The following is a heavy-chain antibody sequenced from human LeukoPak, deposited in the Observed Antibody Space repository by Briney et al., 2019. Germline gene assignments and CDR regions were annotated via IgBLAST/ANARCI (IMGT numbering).Heavy chain of an antibody. J-gene: IGHJ5*02. D-gene: IGHD6-13*01. V-gene: IGHV4-34*01. CDR2: IYHSGST. CDR1: GGSFSGYY. Sequence: SETLSLTCAVYGGSFSGYYWGWIRQPPGKGLEWIGSIYHSGSTYYNPSLKSRVTISVGTSKNQFSLKLSSVTAADTAVYYCAMIAADPLIAYNWFDPWGQGTLVTVSS. CDR3: AMIAADPLIAYNWFDP.